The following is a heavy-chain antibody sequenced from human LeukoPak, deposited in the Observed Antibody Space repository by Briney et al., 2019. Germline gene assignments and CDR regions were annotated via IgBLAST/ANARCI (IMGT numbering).Heavy chain of an antibody. Sequence: GGSLRLSCAASGFTFSSYGMHWVRQAPGKGLEWVAVISYDGSNKYYADSVKGRFTISRDNSKNTLYLQMNSLRAEDTAVYYCAKKRLTTPKGNYFDYWGQGTLVTVSS. CDR3: AKKRLTTPKGNYFDY. D-gene: IGHD4-17*01. CDR2: ISYDGSNK. J-gene: IGHJ4*02. CDR1: GFTFSSYG. V-gene: IGHV3-30*18.